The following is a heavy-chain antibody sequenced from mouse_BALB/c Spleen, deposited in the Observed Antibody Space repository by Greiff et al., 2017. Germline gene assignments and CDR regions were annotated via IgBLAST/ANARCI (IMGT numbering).Heavy chain of an antibody. J-gene: IGHJ3*01. V-gene: IGHV6-6*02. CDR2: IRLKSNNYAT. D-gene: IGHD4-1*01. Sequence: EVMLVESGGGLVQPGGSRKLSCAASGFTFSNYWMNWVRQSPEKGLEWVAEIRLKSNNYATHYAESVKGRFTISRDDSKSSVYLQMNNLRAEDTGIYYCTELGRFAYWGQGTLVTVSA. CDR3: TELGRFAY. CDR1: GFTFSNYW.